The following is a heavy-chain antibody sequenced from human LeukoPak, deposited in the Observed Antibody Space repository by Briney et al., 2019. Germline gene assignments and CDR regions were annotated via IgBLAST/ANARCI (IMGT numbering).Heavy chain of an antibody. V-gene: IGHV3-15*07. Sequence: GGSLRLSCAASGFTFSNAWTNWVRQAPGKGLEWVGRIKSKTDGGTTDYAAPVKGRFTISRDDSKNTLYLQMNSLKTEDTAVYYCTTVLYCGGDCYTYYYYGMDVWGQGTTVTVSS. CDR3: TTVLYCGGDCYTYYYYGMDV. D-gene: IGHD2-21*02. CDR1: GFTFSNAW. CDR2: IKSKTDGGTT. J-gene: IGHJ6*02.